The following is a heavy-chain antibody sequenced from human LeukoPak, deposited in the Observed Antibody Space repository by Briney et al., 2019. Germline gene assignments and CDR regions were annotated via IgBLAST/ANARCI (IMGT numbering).Heavy chain of an antibody. V-gene: IGHV3-23*01. CDR2: ISGIGGST. CDR1: GFTFSTCA. Sequence: GGSLRLSCAASGFTFSTCALSWVRQARGKGLEWVSGISGIGGSTYYADSVKGRFTISRDNSKNTLFLQMTSLRVEDTAVYYCAKDPQQQLVNYWGQGSLVIDSS. J-gene: IGHJ4*02. D-gene: IGHD6-13*01. CDR3: AKDPQQQLVNY.